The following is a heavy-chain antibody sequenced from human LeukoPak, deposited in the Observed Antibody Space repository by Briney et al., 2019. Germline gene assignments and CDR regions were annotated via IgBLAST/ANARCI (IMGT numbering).Heavy chain of an antibody. CDR1: GGSFSGYY. CDR2: INHSGST. D-gene: IGHD3-10*01. Sequence: PSETLSLTCAVYGGSFSGYYWSWIRQPPGKGLEWIGEINHSGSTNYNPSLKSRVTISVDTSKNQFSLKLSSVTAADTAVYYCARDSYGLGSYYYWGQGTLVTVSS. J-gene: IGHJ4*02. V-gene: IGHV4-34*01. CDR3: ARDSYGLGSYYY.